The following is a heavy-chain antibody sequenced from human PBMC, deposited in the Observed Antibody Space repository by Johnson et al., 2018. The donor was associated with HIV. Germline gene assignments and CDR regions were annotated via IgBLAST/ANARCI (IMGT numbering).Heavy chain of an antibody. D-gene: IGHD2-15*01. CDR2: IWYDGNNK. V-gene: IGHV3-33*06. J-gene: IGHJ3*02. CDR1: GFTFSSYA. Sequence: QMLLVVSGGGVVQPGRSLRLSCAASGFTFSSYAMHWVRQAPGKGLEWVAVIWYDGNNKYYADSVKGRFIVSRDNSKSTLYLQMNSLRSEDTAMYYCAKSPAKDHGGNSGGSCYGAFDIWGQGTMVTVSS. CDR3: AKSPAKDHGGNSGGSCYGAFDI.